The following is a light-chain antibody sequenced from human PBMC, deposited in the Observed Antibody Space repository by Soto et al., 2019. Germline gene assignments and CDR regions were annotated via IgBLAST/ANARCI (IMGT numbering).Light chain of an antibody. V-gene: IGKV3D-15*01. Sequence: IVLTHSPATLSVSSWYRSTIYFSASQSVGSDLAWYQQKPGEAPRLVIYDIFTRATGVPTRISGSGSGTEFTLTISSLQSEDFAVYYCQQYNSWPLTFGGGTKVEIK. CDR2: DIF. CDR3: QQYNSWPLT. J-gene: IGKJ4*01. CDR1: QSVGSD.